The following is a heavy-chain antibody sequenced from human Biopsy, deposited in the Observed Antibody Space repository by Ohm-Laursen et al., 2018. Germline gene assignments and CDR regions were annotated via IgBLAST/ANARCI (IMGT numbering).Heavy chain of an antibody. CDR2: IYSNGNT. V-gene: IGHV4-4*07. Sequence: SDTLSFTCTVSGGSISGHFWSWVRQPAGKGLEWIGRIYSNGNTNYNSSLRSRVSMSVDTSKNHFSLNLTSVTAADTAVYYCARDEGLLRAFDIWGQGTLGTVSS. D-gene: IGHD1-26*01. J-gene: IGHJ3*02. CDR1: GGSISGHF. CDR3: ARDEGLLRAFDI.